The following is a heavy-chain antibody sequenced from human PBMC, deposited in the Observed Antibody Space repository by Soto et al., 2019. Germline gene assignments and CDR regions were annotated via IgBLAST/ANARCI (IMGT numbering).Heavy chain of an antibody. CDR2: ISGTSVYI. CDR3: AREGALKPFSS. CDR1: GFTFSNYN. J-gene: IGHJ5*02. V-gene: IGHV3-21*01. Sequence: GGSLRLSCVASGFTFSNYNMNWVRQAPGKGLEWVSHISGTSVYIHYADSVKGRFTISRDNAKYSVYLQMDSLRVEDTAVYYCAREGALKPFSSWGQGALVTVPS.